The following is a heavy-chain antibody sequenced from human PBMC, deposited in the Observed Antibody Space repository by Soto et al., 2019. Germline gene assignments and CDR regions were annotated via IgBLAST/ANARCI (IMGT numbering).Heavy chain of an antibody. J-gene: IGHJ4*02. CDR1: VFTFSSYA. CDR2: ISYDGSNK. CDR3: ARDVSSGPMYYFEY. Sequence: HPGGSLRLSCAASVFTFSSYAMHLVRQAPGKGLECVSVISYDGSNKYYADSVKGRFTISRDNSKNTLYLQMNSLRAEDTAVYYCARDVSSGPMYYFEYWAQGTLVTLSS. V-gene: IGHV3-30-3*01. D-gene: IGHD3-22*01.